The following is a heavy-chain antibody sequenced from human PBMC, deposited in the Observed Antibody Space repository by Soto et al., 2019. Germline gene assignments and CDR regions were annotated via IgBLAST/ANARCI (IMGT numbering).Heavy chain of an antibody. V-gene: IGHV1-69*01. J-gene: IGHJ6*02. CDR3: ASATRTVRPALWFGELLRRNYYYYYGMDV. D-gene: IGHD3-10*01. CDR1: GGTFSSYA. CDR2: IIPIFGTA. Sequence: QVPLVQSGAEVKKPGSSVKVSCKASGGTFSSYAISWVRQAPGQGLEWMGGIIPIFGTANYAQKFQGRVTITADESTSTAYMELSSLRSEDTAVYYCASATRTVRPALWFGELLRRNYYYYYGMDVWGQGTTVTVSS.